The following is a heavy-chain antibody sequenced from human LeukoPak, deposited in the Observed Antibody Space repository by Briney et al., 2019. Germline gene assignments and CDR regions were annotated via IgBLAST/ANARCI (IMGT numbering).Heavy chain of an antibody. CDR3: AKAPAYYYDSSGYYDSYYFDY. CDR2: ISGSGGST. Sequence: GSLRLSCAASGFTFSSYVMSWVRQAPGKGLEWVSAISGSGGSTHYADSVKGRFTISRDNSKNTLYVQMNSLRVEDTAVYYCAKAPAYYYDSSGYYDSYYFDYWGQGTLVTVSS. CDR1: GFTFSSYV. D-gene: IGHD3-22*01. V-gene: IGHV3-23*01. J-gene: IGHJ4*02.